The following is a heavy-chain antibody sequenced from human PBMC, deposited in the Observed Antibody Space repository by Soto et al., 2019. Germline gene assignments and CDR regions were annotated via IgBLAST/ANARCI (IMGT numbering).Heavy chain of an antibody. CDR3: VRMSGWYLTDPFDY. V-gene: IGHV3-23*01. D-gene: IGHD6-19*01. CDR1: GFTFSSSA. J-gene: IGHJ4*02. CDR2: ISGSGATT. Sequence: GGSLRLSCAASGFTFSSSAMSWVRQAPGKGLEWVSFISGSGATTYYADSVKGRFSLSRDNSRNTLSLQMVSLRAEDTAVYYCVRMSGWYLTDPFDYWGQGTLVTVSS.